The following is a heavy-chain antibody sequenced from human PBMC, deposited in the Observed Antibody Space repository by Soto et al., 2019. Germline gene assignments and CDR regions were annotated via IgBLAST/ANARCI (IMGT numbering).Heavy chain of an antibody. CDR2: LSGSGGST. D-gene: IGHD2-21*01. CDR3: AKSIQYSYFSAVDV. CDR1: GFTFGNYA. V-gene: IGHV3-23*01. Sequence: PGGSLRLSCAASGFTFGNYAMNWFRQAPGKGLECVSTLSGSGGSTHYADSVKGRFTISRDNSKNTLYLQMNSLRAEDTAVYYCAKSIQYSYFSAVDVWGQGTTVTVSS. J-gene: IGHJ6*02.